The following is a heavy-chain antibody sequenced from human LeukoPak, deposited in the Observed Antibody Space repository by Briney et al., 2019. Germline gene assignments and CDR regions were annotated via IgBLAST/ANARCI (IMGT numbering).Heavy chain of an antibody. V-gene: IGHV3-53*01. CDR1: GFTVSSNY. D-gene: IGHD1-14*01. CDR3: ARDRAWQPRRSDAFDI. Sequence: PGGSLRLSCAASGFTVSSNYMSWVRQAPGKGLEWVSVIYSGGSTYYADSVKGRFTISRDNSKNTLYLQMNSLRAEDTAVYYCARDRAWQPRRSDAFDIWGQGTMVTVSS. J-gene: IGHJ3*02. CDR2: IYSGGST.